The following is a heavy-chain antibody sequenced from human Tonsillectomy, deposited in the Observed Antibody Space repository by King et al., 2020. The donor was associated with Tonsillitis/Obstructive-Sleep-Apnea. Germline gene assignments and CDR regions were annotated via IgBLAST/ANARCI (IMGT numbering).Heavy chain of an antibody. CDR3: ARGNYCSSSTCCTFDY. J-gene: IGHJ4*02. CDR2: ISSISSYI. Sequence: VQLVESGGGLVKPGGSLRLSCAASGFTFSSYSMNWVRQAPGKGLELVSSISSISSYIYYADSVKGRFTISRENAENSPYLQMKSLRAEDTAVYYCARGNYCSSSTCCTFDYWGQGTLVTVSS. V-gene: IGHV3-21*01. D-gene: IGHD2-2*01. CDR1: GFTFSSYS.